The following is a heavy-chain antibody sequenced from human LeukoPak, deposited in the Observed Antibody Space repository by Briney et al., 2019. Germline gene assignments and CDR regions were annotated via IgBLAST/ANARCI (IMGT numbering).Heavy chain of an antibody. CDR3: ARAINRPLLWFGGFDY. D-gene: IGHD3-10*01. Sequence: PGGSLRLSCAASGFPFSRYWMRWVRQAPGKGLEWVANIKQDGSEKYYVDSVKGRFTITRDNAKNSLYLQMNSLRAEDTAGYYGARAINRPLLWFGGFDYWGQGTLVTVSS. V-gene: IGHV3-7*01. CDR2: IKQDGSEK. CDR1: GFPFSRYW. J-gene: IGHJ4*02.